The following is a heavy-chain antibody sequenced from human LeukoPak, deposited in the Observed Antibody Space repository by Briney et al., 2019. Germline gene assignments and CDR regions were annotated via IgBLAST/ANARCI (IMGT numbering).Heavy chain of an antibody. D-gene: IGHD5-18*01. Sequence: SGTLSLTCTVSDDSISTYYWSWIRQPPGKGLEWIGYIYYSGSTNCSPSLKSRVTISVDTSKNQFSLKLSSVTAADTAVYYCAGGWIQPGAFDIWGQGTMVTVSS. V-gene: IGHV4-59*01. CDR2: IYYSGST. J-gene: IGHJ3*02. CDR1: DDSISTYY. CDR3: AGGWIQPGAFDI.